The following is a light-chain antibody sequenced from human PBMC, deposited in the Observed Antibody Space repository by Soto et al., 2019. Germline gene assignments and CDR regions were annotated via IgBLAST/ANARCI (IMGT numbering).Light chain of an antibody. CDR1: QIVSSS. V-gene: IGKV3-11*01. CDR3: QRRSPWLTLP. Sequence: EIVLTQSPATLSLSPGERASLSCRASQIVSSSLAWYQQKPGQSSRLLIYDASNRATGIPARFSGTVYGTELTLALRSLDPEDFTVYYCQRRSPWLTLPFGGGNKVEIK. J-gene: IGKJ4*01. CDR2: DAS.